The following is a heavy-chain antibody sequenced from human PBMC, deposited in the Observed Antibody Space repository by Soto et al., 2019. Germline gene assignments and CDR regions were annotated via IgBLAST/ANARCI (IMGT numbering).Heavy chain of an antibody. J-gene: IGHJ3*02. CDR1: GFTFDDYA. Sequence: GGSLRLSCAASGFTFDDYAMHWVRQAPGKGLEWVSGISWNSGSIGYADSVKGRFTISRDNAKNSLYLQMNSLRAEDTALYYCAKPSSERIAARPGGDAFDIWGQGTMVTVSS. CDR3: AKPSSERIAARPGGDAFDI. CDR2: ISWNSGSI. V-gene: IGHV3-9*01. D-gene: IGHD6-6*01.